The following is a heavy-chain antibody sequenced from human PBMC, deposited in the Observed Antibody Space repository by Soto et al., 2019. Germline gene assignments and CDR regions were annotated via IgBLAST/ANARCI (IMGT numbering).Heavy chain of an antibody. J-gene: IGHJ4*02. V-gene: IGHV4-39*01. CDR2: LYYGAST. Sequence: SETLSLTCTVSGGSISSSSFYWGWIRQSPGKGLEWIGSLYYGASTSYYNPSLKSRVTISVDTSKNQFSLKLTSVTAADTAVYYCATTGLRYSQIDYWGQGTLVTVSS. CDR3: ATTGLRYSQIDY. CDR1: GGSISSSSFY. D-gene: IGHD5-18*01.